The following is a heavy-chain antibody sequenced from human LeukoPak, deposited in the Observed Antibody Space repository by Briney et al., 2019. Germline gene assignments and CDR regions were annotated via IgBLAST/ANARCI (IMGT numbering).Heavy chain of an antibody. CDR2: INHSGST. V-gene: IGHV4-34*01. CDR1: GGSFSGYY. Sequence: SETLSLTCAVYGGSFSGYYWSWIRQPPGKGLEWIGEINHSGSTNYNPSLKSRVTISVDTSKNQFSLKLSSVTAADTAVYYCAIDSGYDNFGYWGQGTLVTVSS. D-gene: IGHD5-12*01. CDR3: AIDSGYDNFGY. J-gene: IGHJ4*02.